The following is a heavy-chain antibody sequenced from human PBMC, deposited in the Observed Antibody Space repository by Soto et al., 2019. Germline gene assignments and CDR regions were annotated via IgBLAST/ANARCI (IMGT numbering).Heavy chain of an antibody. D-gene: IGHD2-15*01. V-gene: IGHV5-51*01. CDR1: GYSFTSYW. J-gene: IGHJ5*02. CDR2: IYPGDSDT. CDR3: AREVVAATRFGWFDP. Sequence: GESLKISCKGSGYSFTSYWIGWVRQMPGKGLEWMGIIYPGDSDTRYSPSFQGQVTISADKSISTAYLQWSSLKASDTAMYYCAREVVAATRFGWFDPWGQGTLVTVSS.